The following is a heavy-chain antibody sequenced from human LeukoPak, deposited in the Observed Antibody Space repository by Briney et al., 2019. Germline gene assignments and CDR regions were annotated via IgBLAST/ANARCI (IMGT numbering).Heavy chain of an antibody. V-gene: IGHV3-30*18. CDR2: ISYDGSNK. D-gene: IGHD2-15*01. CDR1: GFTFSSYV. J-gene: IGHJ4*02. Sequence: PGGSLRLSCAASGFTFSSYVMHWVRQAPGKGLEWVAVISYDGSNKYYADSVKGRFTISRDNSKNTLYLQMNSLRAEDTAVYYCANGAFRDPDIVVVVAATYYWGQGTLVTVSS. CDR3: ANGAFRDPDIVVVVAATYY.